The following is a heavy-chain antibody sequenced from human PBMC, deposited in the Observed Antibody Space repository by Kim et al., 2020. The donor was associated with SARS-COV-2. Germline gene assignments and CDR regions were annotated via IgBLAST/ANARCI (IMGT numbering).Heavy chain of an antibody. Sequence: KRRVTIARDNAKTSLYLKMNSLRAEDTAVYYCARVVGYSSAKYFQHWGQGTLVTVSS. V-gene: IGHV3-11*06. D-gene: IGHD6-19*01. CDR3: ARVVGYSSAKYFQH. J-gene: IGHJ1*01.